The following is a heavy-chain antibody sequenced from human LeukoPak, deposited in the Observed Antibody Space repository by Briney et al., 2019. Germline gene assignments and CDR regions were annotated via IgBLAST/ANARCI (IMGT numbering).Heavy chain of an antibody. CDR2: MNHNSGNT. CDR1: GYTFTSYD. V-gene: IGHV1-8*01. CDR3: ARRSCSSPDY. D-gene: IGHD6-13*01. Sequence: EASVKVSCKASGYTFTSYDINWVRQATGQEPEWMGWMNHNSGNTGYAQKFQGRVTMTRNTSISTAYMELSSLRSEDTAVYYCARRSCSSPDYWGQGTLVTVSS. J-gene: IGHJ4*02.